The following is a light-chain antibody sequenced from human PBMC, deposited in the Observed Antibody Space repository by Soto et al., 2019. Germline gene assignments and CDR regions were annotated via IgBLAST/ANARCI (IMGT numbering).Light chain of an antibody. CDR2: KAS. V-gene: IGKV1-5*03. Sequence: DIQMTQSPSTLSASVGDRVTITCRASESIDSWLAWHQQKPGRAPKLPISKASSLESGVPSRFSGSGFGTEFTLTISSLQPDDFATYYCQQYNSYRAFGQGTKVDIK. J-gene: IGKJ1*01. CDR3: QQYNSYRA. CDR1: ESIDSW.